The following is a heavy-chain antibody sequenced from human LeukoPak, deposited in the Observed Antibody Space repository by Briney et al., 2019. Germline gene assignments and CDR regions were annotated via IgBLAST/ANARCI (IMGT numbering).Heavy chain of an antibody. CDR1: GFTFSSYS. Sequence: GSLRLSCAASGFTFSSYSMNWVRQAPGKGLEWVSSISSSSSYIYYADSVKGRFTISRDNAKNSLYLQMNSLRAEDTALYYCARDLRMIAANWGQGTLVTVSS. V-gene: IGHV3-21*04. J-gene: IGHJ4*02. CDR3: ARDLRMIAAN. D-gene: IGHD6-6*01. CDR2: ISSSSSYI.